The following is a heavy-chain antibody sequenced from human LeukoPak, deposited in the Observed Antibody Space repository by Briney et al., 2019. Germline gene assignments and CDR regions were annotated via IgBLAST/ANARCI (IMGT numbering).Heavy chain of an antibody. V-gene: IGHV3-23*01. CDR3: ARRTADYYFDY. Sequence: TGGSLRLSCAASGFTFRRYAMTWVRQAPGNGLEWVSGINGGGSTTYYADSVKGRFTISRDSSNNTLNLQMNSLRAEDTAIYYCARRTADYYFDYWGQGTLVTVSS. CDR1: GFTFRRYA. CDR2: INGGGSTT. J-gene: IGHJ4*02. D-gene: IGHD1-14*01.